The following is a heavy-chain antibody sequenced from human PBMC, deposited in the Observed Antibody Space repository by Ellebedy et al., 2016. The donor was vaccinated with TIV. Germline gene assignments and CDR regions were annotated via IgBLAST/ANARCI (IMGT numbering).Heavy chain of an antibody. CDR2: INGDGRAI. CDR1: GLTFSGDW. J-gene: IGHJ4*02. V-gene: IGHV3-7*01. D-gene: IGHD2-8*01. Sequence: GESLKISXAASGLTFSGDWMTWMRQAPGKGLEWVANINGDGRAIQYADSVEGRFTISRDNAKKLLFLQMNSLRVEDTAMYYCSRNLGHYMLSDWGQGSLVTVSS. CDR3: SRNLGHYMLSD.